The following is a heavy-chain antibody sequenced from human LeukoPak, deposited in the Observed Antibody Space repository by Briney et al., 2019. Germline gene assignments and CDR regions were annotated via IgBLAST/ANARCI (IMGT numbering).Heavy chain of an antibody. J-gene: IGHJ6*03. CDR1: GGSISSHY. CDR2: IYYSGST. V-gene: IGHV4-59*11. Sequence: SETLSLTCTVSGGSISSHYWSWIREPPGKGLEWIGDIYYSGSTNYNPSLKRLVTISVDTYKNQFSLKLSSVRAADTTVYYCAREFIVYDFWSGYSDYYYMDVWGKGTTVTVSS. CDR3: AREFIVYDFWSGYSDYYYMDV. D-gene: IGHD3-3*01.